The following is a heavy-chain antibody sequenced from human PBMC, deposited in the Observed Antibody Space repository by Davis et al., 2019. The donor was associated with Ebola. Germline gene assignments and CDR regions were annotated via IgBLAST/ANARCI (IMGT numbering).Heavy chain of an antibody. V-gene: IGHV3-9*01. J-gene: IGHJ4*02. CDR2: ISWNSGSI. CDR3: AKDIGITIFGVVGGY. Sequence: SLKISCAASGFTFSSYAMSWVRQAPGKGLEWVSGISWNSGSIGYADSVKGRFTISRDNAKNSLYLQMNSLRAEDTALYYCAKDIGITIFGVVGGYWGQGTLVTVSS. CDR1: GFTFSSYA. D-gene: IGHD3-3*01.